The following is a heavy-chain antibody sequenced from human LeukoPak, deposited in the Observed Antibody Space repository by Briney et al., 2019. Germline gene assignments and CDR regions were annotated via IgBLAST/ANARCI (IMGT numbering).Heavy chain of an antibody. D-gene: IGHD1-26*01. J-gene: IGHJ4*02. Sequence: SETLSLTCIVSGGSIRSNYWSWIRQPPGKGLEWIGYIYNSGSTNYNPSLKSRVTISVDTSKNQFSLKLSSVTAAGTAVYYCARVRWGSYRERNFDSWGQGILVTVSS. CDR3: ARVRWGSYRERNFDS. CDR2: IYNSGST. CDR1: GGSIRSNY. V-gene: IGHV4-59*12.